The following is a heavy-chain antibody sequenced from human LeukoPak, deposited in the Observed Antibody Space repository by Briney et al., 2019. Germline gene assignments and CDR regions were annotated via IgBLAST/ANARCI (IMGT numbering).Heavy chain of an antibody. CDR3: ARETSGQGYFQY. CDR1: GYSISSGYY. CDR2: IYHSGST. Sequence: SETLSLTCTVSGYSISSGYYWGWIRQPPGKGLEWIGSIYHSGSTHYNPSLKSRVTISIDTSKNQFSLKLSSVTAADTAVYYCARETSGQGYFQYWGQGTLVTVSS. V-gene: IGHV4-38-2*02. D-gene: IGHD3-3*01. J-gene: IGHJ1*01.